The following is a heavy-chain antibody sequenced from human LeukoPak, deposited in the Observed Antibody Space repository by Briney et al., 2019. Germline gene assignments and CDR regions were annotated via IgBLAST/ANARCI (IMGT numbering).Heavy chain of an antibody. V-gene: IGHV5-51*01. CDR3: ARMVRGVVSAQLYFDY. Sequence: GESLKITCKGSGYSFTSYWIGWVRQMPGKGLEWMGIIYPGDSDTRYSPSFQGQVTISADKSISTAYLQWSSLKASDTAMYYCARMVRGVVSAQLYFDYWGQGTLVTVSS. CDR2: IYPGDSDT. CDR1: GYSFTSYW. J-gene: IGHJ4*02. D-gene: IGHD3-10*01.